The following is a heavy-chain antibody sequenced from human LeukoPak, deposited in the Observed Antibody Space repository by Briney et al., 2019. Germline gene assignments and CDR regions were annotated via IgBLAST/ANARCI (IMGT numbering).Heavy chain of an antibody. Sequence: PGRSLRLSCAASGFTFSSYAMHWVRQAPGKGLEWVAVISYDGSNKYYADSVKGRFTISRDNSKNTLYLQMNSLRAEDTAVYYCARGYYYDSSGSTHDSPIEDWGQGTLVTVSS. CDR1: GFTFSSYA. V-gene: IGHV3-30*04. CDR3: ARGYYYDSSGSTHDSPIED. D-gene: IGHD3-22*01. CDR2: ISYDGSNK. J-gene: IGHJ4*02.